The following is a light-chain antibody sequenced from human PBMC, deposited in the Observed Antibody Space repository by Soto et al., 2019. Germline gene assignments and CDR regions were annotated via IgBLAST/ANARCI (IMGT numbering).Light chain of an antibody. J-gene: IGLJ2*01. CDR1: TSNIGKYT. CDR3: SSWDDSLNGVA. CDR2: SND. V-gene: IGLV1-44*01. Sequence: QSVLTQAPSASGTPGQRVTFSCSGSTSNIGKYTVNWYQQLPGTAPKLLVHSNDQRPSWVPDRFYGSKSGTSASLAISGLQSEDEADYYCSSWDDSLNGVAFGGGTKLTVL.